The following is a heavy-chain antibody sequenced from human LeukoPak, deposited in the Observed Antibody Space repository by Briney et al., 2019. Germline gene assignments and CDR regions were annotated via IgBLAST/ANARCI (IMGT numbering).Heavy chain of an antibody. J-gene: IGHJ4*02. CDR3: ARSSSGWYKIDY. V-gene: IGHV4-59*01. CDR2: IYYSGST. CDR1: GGSISSYY. Sequence: SETLSLTCTVSGGSISSYYWSWIRQPPGKGLEWIGYIYYSGSTNHNPSLKSRVTISVDTSKNQFSQKLSSVTAADTAVYYCARSSSGWYKIDYWGQGTLVTVSS. D-gene: IGHD6-19*01.